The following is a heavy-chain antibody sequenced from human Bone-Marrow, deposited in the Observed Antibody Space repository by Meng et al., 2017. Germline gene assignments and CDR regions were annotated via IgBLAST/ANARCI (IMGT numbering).Heavy chain of an antibody. CDR1: GYSFTSYW. CDR2: IYPGDSDT. CDR3: ARGAMVRGVSFDY. V-gene: IGHV5-51*01. Sequence: KVSCKGSGYSFTSYWIGWVRQMPGKGLEWMGIIYPGDSDTRYSPSFQGQVTISADKSISTAYLQWSSLKASDTAMYYCARGAMVRGVSFDYWGQGTLVTVPQ. J-gene: IGHJ4*02. D-gene: IGHD3-10*01.